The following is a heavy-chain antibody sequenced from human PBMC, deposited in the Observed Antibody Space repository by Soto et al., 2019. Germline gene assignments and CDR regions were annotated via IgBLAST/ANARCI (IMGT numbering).Heavy chain of an antibody. CDR3: ARHGSGEHYFDD. D-gene: IGHD3-10*01. V-gene: IGHV1-18*04. J-gene: IGHJ4*02. Sequence: QVQLVQSGAEVKKPGASLRVSCKASGYTFNTYGISWVRQAPGKGLEWMGWISTSTGKTNYAHNFQDRVTMTTDTSTTTAYVELRSLTSDDTAVDYCARHGSGEHYFDDWGRGTLVTVSS. CDR2: ISTSTGKT. CDR1: GYTFNTYG.